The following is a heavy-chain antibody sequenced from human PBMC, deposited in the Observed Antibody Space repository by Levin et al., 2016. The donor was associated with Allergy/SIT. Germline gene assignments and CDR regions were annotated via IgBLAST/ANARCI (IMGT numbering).Heavy chain of an antibody. CDR1: GFTFSSYS. Sequence: GESLKISCAASGFTFSSYSMNWVRQAPGRGLEWVSYISSSSSTIYYADSVKGRFTISRDNAKNSLYLQMNSLRAEDTAVYYCAREGCTNGVCYSYYYYGMDVWGPRDHGHRLL. CDR2: ISSSSSTI. J-gene: IGHJ6*01. CDR3: AREGCTNGVCYSYYYYGMDV. V-gene: IGHV3-48*01. D-gene: IGHD2-8*01.